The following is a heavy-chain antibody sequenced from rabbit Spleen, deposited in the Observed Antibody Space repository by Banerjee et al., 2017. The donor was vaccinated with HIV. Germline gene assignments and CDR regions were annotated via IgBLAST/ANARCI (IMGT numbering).Heavy chain of an antibody. Sequence: KESGGGLVKPGASLTLTCTASGFSFSSSDYMCWVRQAPGKGLEWISCITGSSSDFTYSATWAKGRFTISKTSSTTVTLQMTSLTVADTATYFCARDAASSFSSYGMDLWGPGTLVTVS. V-gene: IGHV1S40*01. J-gene: IGHJ6*01. D-gene: IGHD8-1*01. CDR3: ARDAASSFSSYGMDL. CDR1: GFSFSSSDY. CDR2: ITGSSSDFT.